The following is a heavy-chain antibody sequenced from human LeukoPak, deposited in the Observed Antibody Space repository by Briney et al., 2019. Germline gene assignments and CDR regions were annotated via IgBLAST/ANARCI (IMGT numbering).Heavy chain of an antibody. V-gene: IGHV4-39*01. CDR3: ARHSPVLCSGGSCYPTDY. CDR1: GGSISSSSYY. D-gene: IGHD2-15*01. J-gene: IGHJ4*02. Sequence: PSETLSLTCTVSGGSISSSSYYWGWIRQPPGKGLEWIGSINYSGSTYYNPSLKSRVTISLNTSKNHFSLKLSSVTAADTAVYYCARHSPVLCSGGSCYPTDYWGQGALVTVSS. CDR2: INYSGST.